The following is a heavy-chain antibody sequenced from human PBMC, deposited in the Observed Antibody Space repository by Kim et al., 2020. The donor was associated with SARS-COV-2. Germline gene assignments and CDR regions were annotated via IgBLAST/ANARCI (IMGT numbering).Heavy chain of an antibody. CDR1: GFTFSNAW. V-gene: IGHV3-15*01. CDR2: IKSKTDGGTT. Sequence: GGSLRLSCAASGFTFSNAWMSWVRQAPGKGLEWVGRIKSKTDGGTTDYAAPVKGRFTISRDDSKNTLYLQMNSLKTEDTAVYYCTTESYYDYVWGSYPYFDYWGQGTLVTVSS. D-gene: IGHD3-16*02. J-gene: IGHJ4*02. CDR3: TTESYYDYVWGSYPYFDY.